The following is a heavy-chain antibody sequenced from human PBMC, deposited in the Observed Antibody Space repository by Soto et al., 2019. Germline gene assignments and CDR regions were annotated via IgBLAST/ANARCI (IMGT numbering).Heavy chain of an antibody. Sequence: EVQLVESGGGLVQPGESLRLSCAASGFTFSAFWMTWLRQAPGKGLEWVANIKRDGTVTHYGDSVEGRCTLSRDNAQNSLFLQLNSLRPEDTAMYYCARDLSPPGEFFYDALDVWGQGTFVTVSS. CDR1: GFTFSAFW. J-gene: IGHJ3*01. V-gene: IGHV3-7*04. CDR3: ARDLSPPGEFFYDALDV. D-gene: IGHD2-21*01. CDR2: IKRDGTVT.